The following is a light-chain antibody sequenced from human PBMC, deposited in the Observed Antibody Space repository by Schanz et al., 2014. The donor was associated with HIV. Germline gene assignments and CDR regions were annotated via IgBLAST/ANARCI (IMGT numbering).Light chain of an antibody. J-gene: IGKJ2*01. CDR3: QQSYSTPHT. V-gene: IGKV1-39*01. CDR2: AAS. CDR1: QTISYY. Sequence: DIQMTQSPSSLSASVGDTVTITCRASQTISYYLSWFQQKPGKAPNLLIYAASSLQSGVPSRFSGSGSGTDFTLTISSLQPEDFATYYCQQSYSTPHTFGQGTKLEIK.